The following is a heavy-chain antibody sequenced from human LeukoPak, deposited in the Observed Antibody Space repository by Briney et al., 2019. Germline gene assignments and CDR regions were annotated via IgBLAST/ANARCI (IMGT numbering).Heavy chain of an antibody. CDR3: AIQAGSGYNPIY. CDR1: GFTFSSYG. CDR2: IWYDGSNK. D-gene: IGHD3-3*01. J-gene: IGHJ4*02. Sequence: GGSLRLSCAASGFTFSSYGMHWVRQAPGKGLEWVAVIWYDGSNKYYADSVKGRFAISRDNSKNTLYLQMNSLRAEDTAVYYCAIQAGSGYNPIYWGQGTLVTVSS. V-gene: IGHV3-33*01.